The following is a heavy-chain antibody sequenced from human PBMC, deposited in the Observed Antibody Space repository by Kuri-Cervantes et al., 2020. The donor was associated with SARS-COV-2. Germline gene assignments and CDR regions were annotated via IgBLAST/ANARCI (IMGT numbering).Heavy chain of an antibody. J-gene: IGHJ4*02. D-gene: IGHD1-1*01. CDR3: ARDLGTIQGRDY. V-gene: IGHV3-66*02. CDR2: IYSGGST. CDR1: GFTVSSNY. Sequence: GESLKISCAASGFTVSSNYMSWVRQAPGKGLEWVSVIYSGGSTYYADSVKDRFTISSDNSKNTLYLQRNSLRAEDTAVYYCARDLGTIQGRDYWGQGTLVTVSS.